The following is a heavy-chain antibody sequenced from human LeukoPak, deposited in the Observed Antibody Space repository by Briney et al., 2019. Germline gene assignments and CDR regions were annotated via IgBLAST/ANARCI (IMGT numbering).Heavy chain of an antibody. D-gene: IGHD1-20*01. CDR1: GFTFSSYA. CDR3: ARPNWTKGYGMDV. J-gene: IGHJ6*02. Sequence: PGGSLRPSCAASGFTFSSYAMSWVRQAPGKGLEWVSVIYSGGSTYYADSVKGRFTISRDNSKNTLYLQMNSLRAEDTAVYYCARPNWTKGYGMDVWGQGTTVTVSS. CDR2: IYSGGST. V-gene: IGHV3-66*04.